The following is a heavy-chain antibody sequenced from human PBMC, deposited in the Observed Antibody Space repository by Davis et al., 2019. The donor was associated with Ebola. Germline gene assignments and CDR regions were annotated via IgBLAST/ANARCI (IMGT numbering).Heavy chain of an antibody. CDR3: ARSRAGWFDP. J-gene: IGHJ5*02. CDR2: IYYSGST. D-gene: IGHD3-10*01. V-gene: IGHV4-59*01. CDR1: GGSFSGYY. Sequence: SETLSLTCAVYGGSFSGYYWSWIRQPPGQGLEWIGYIYYSGSTNYNPSLKSRVTISVDTSKNQFSLKLSSVTAADTAVYYCARSRAGWFDPWGQGTLVTVSS.